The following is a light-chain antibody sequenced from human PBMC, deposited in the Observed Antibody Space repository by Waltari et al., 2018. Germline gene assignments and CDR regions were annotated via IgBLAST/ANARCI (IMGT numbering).Light chain of an antibody. CDR3: CSYAGSVV. Sequence: SALTQPASVSGSPGQSITISRPGTSGVVKNSNFVSWYQQRPGKAPKLMIYEGTKRPSGVSNRFSGSKSGNTASLTISGLQAEDEADYYCCSYAGSVVFGGGTKLTVL. CDR1: SGVVKNSNF. CDR2: EGT. V-gene: IGLV2-23*01. J-gene: IGLJ2*01.